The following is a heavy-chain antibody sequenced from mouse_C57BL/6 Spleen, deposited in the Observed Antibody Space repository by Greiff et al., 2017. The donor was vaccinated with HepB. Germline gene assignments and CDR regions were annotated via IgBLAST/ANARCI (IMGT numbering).Heavy chain of an antibody. CDR3: ARVVTQYYYAMDY. Sequence: VQLKESGAELAKPGASVKLSCKASGYTFTSYWMHWVKQRPGQGLEWIGYINPSSGYTKYNQKFKDKATLTADKSSSTAYMQLSSLTYEDSAVYYCARVVTQYYYAMDYWGQGTSVTVSS. D-gene: IGHD2-2*01. CDR1: GYTFTSYW. V-gene: IGHV1-7*01. CDR2: INPSSGYT. J-gene: IGHJ4*01.